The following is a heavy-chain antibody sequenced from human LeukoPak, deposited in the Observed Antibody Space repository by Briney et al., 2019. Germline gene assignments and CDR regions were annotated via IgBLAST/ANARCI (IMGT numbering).Heavy chain of an antibody. V-gene: IGHV3-7*03. Sequence: GGSLRLSCAASGFTFSSYWMSWVRQVPGKGLQWVANIKQDGSDIYYLDSVKGRFTISRDNAKNSLYLQMNSLRAEDTAVYYCATHRRYCSGGSCYFWGQGTLVTVSS. CDR1: GFTFSSYW. CDR2: IKQDGSDI. D-gene: IGHD2-15*01. CDR3: ATHRRYCSGGSCYF. J-gene: IGHJ4*02.